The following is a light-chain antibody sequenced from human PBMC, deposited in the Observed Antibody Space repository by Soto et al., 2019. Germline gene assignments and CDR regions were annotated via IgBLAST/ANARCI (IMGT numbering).Light chain of an antibody. CDR3: QSYDSSNLGV. CDR2: EDN. J-gene: IGLJ2*01. V-gene: IGLV6-57*04. Sequence: NFMLTQPHSVLESPGKTVTISCTRSSGSIASNYVQWYQQRPGSAPTTVIYEDNQRPSGVPDRFSGSIDSSSNSASLTISGLKTEDEADYYCQSYDSSNLGVFGRGTKVTVL. CDR1: SGSIASNY.